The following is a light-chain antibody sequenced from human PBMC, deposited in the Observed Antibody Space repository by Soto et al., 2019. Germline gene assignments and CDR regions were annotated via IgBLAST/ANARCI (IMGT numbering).Light chain of an antibody. Sequence: EIVLTQSPGALSLSPGERATLSCGASQSVSSSYLAWYQQKPGQAPRLLIYGASTRATGIPDRFSGRGSGIDFNLTISRLEPEDFEVYYCQQYGSSPRTFGQGTKVEIK. V-gene: IGKV3-20*01. CDR2: GAS. CDR3: QQYGSSPRT. CDR1: QSVSSSY. J-gene: IGKJ1*01.